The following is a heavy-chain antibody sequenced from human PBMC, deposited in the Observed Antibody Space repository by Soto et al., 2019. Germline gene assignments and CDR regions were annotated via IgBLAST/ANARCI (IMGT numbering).Heavy chain of an antibody. CDR1: GYTFTGYY. CDR2: INPNSGGT. V-gene: IGHV1-2*02. D-gene: IGHD3-3*01. CDR3: ARGAGPRITIIGLFD. Sequence: DSVQVSCKASGYTFTGYYMHWVRQAPGQGLEWMGWINPNSGGTNYAQKFQGRVTMTRGTSISTAYMELSRLRSDDTAVYYCARGAGPRITIIGLFDWGQRKLVTVSS. J-gene: IGHJ4*02.